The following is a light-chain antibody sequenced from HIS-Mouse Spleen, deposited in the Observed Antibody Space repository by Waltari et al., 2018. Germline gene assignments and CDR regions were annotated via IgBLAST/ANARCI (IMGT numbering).Light chain of an antibody. CDR2: EGS. CDR3: CSYAGSSTVV. V-gene: IGLV2-23*01. Sequence: QSALTQPASVSGSPGQSTTISCTGTSSDAGSYNLASWYQQHPGKAPILMIYEGSKRPSGVSNRFSGSKSGNTASLTISGLQAEDEADYYCCSYAGSSTVVFGGGTKLTVL. CDR1: SSDAGSYNL. J-gene: IGLJ2*01.